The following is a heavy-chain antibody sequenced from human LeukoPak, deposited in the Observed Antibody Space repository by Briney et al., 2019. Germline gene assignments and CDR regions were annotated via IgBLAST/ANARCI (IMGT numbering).Heavy chain of an antibody. V-gene: IGHV4-59*08. Sequence: PSETLSLTCSVPGGSVSNYYWSWIRKPPGKGLEGIGYVYYTGSTNYNPSIKRRVTMCEDESKNQFCLRLYSVTVAYTAVYYCARHFAYSRSSYFDYWGQGSLVTVSS. CDR3: ARHFAYSRSSYFDY. CDR1: GGSVSNYY. CDR2: VYYTGST. D-gene: IGHD6-6*01. J-gene: IGHJ4*02.